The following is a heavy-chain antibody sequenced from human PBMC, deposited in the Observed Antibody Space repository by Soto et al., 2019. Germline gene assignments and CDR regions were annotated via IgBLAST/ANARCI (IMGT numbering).Heavy chain of an antibody. D-gene: IGHD6-13*01. V-gene: IGHV1-46*01. CDR1: GYTFTSYN. Sequence: QVQLVQSGAEVKKPGASVKVSCKASGYTFTSYNMHWVRQAPGQGLEWMGIINPDDGRPSYAQKCQGRVTMTRDTSTTTVYMELGSLTSEDTAVYYCARDTSSWYRVDSWGQGTLVTVSS. CDR2: INPDDGRP. J-gene: IGHJ4*02. CDR3: ARDTSSWYRVDS.